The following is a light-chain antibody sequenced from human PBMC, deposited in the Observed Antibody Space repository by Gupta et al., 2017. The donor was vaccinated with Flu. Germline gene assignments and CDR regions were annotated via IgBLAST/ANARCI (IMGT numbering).Light chain of an antibody. Sequence: EILLTQPPATLSVSPGGRVTLSCRASQSVRTNLAGYQQTTGQAPRLLIYGASTRATGIPTRFIGGGWGTDYTLTISSLQSEDHPVDYCQQHDDKWPLTFGQGTKVEIK. CDR3: QQHDDKWPLT. V-gene: IGKV3-15*01. J-gene: IGKJ1*01. CDR1: QSVRTN. CDR2: GAS.